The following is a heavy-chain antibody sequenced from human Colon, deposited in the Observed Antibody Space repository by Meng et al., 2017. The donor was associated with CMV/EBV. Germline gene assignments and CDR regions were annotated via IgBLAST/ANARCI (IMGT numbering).Heavy chain of an antibody. CDR2: ISSSSSYI. V-gene: IGHV3-21*01. CDR1: GFTFSSYS. CDR3: ARSLYYDFWSGQQKPTDY. J-gene: IGHJ4*02. Sequence: GGSLRLSCAASGFTFSSYSMNWVRQAPGKGLEWVSSISSSSSYIYYADSVKGQFTISRDNAKNSLYLQMNSLRAEDTAVYYCARSLYYDFWSGQQKPTDYWGQGTLVTVSS. D-gene: IGHD3-3*01.